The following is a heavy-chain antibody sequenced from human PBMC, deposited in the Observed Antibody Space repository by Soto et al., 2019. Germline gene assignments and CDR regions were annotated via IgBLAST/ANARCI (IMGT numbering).Heavy chain of an antibody. CDR1: GYSFISYA. CDR3: AREMIAATFFDY. V-gene: IGHV1-18*01. Sequence: QVQLVQSGAEVKKPGASVKVSCKASGYSFISYAITWVRQAPGQGLEWMGWISAYNGDTNYAQKLQGRVTMTTDTSTSTAYLELRSLRSDDTAVYYGAREMIAATFFDYWGQGTLGTVSS. J-gene: IGHJ4*02. D-gene: IGHD3-22*01. CDR2: ISAYNGDT.